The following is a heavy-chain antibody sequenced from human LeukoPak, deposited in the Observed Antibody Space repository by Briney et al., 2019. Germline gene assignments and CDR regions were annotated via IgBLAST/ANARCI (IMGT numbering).Heavy chain of an antibody. Sequence: PSETLSLTCTVSGGSISSSGYYWGWIRQPPGKGLEWIGSMYYSGSTYYNPSLKSRVTISVDTSKNHFSLKLSSVTAADTAVYYCARDFRGGYDFWSGYYTPYHFDYWGQGTLVTVSP. V-gene: IGHV4-39*07. CDR1: GGSISSSGYY. CDR2: MYYSGST. J-gene: IGHJ4*02. CDR3: ARDFRGGYDFWSGYYTPYHFDY. D-gene: IGHD3-3*01.